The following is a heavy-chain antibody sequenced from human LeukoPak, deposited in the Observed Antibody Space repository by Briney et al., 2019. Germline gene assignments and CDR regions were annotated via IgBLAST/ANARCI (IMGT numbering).Heavy chain of an antibody. V-gene: IGHV1-2*02. J-gene: IGHJ4*02. Sequence: ASVKVSCKASGYTFTGYYMHWVRQAPGQGLEWMGWINPNSGGTNYAQKFQGRVTMTRDTSISTAYMELSRLGSDDTAVHYCAREAVAGTTNFDYWGQGTLVTVSS. CDR3: AREAVAGTTNFDY. D-gene: IGHD6-19*01. CDR2: INPNSGGT. CDR1: GYTFTGYY.